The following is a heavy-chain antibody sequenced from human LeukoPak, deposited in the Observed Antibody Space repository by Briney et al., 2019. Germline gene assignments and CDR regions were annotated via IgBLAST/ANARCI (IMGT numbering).Heavy chain of an antibody. CDR2: INTDTGNS. CDR3: ARAGLTGSKVAFDV. J-gene: IGHJ3*01. Sequence: ASVKVSCKASGYTFNTYGIYWVRQAPGQGLEWMGWINTDTGNSTYAQGFTGHYVFSLDTSVSTAYLQIISLKAEDTAVYYCARAGLTGSKVAFDVWGQGTMVTVSS. D-gene: IGHD1-20*01. V-gene: IGHV7-4-1*02. CDR1: GYTFNTYG.